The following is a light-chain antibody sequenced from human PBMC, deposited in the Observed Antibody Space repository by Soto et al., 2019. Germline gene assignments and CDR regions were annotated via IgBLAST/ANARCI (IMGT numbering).Light chain of an antibody. CDR2: DAS. V-gene: IGKV3-11*01. CDR1: QSVSSY. CDR3: QQRSNWPCT. Sequence: EIVSTQSPATLSLSPGERATLSCRASQSVSSYLAWYQQKPGQAPRLLIYDASNRATGIPARFSGSGSGTDFTLTISSLEPEDFAVYYCQQRSNWPCTFGPGTKVDIK. J-gene: IGKJ3*01.